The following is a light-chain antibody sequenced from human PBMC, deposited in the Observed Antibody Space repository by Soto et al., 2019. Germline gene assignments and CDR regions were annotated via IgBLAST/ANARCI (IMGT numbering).Light chain of an antibody. V-gene: IGKV3-20*01. CDR2: TVS. CDR3: QQYGDSPGA. Sequence: ENVLTQSPGTLSVSPGERATLSCRASQSVGRDSLAWYQQRPGQAPRLLIDTVSSRASGIPDRFTGTGSGTDVALIIDGLEPEDFAMYYCQQYGDSPGAFGPGTKVETK. CDR1: QSVGRDS. J-gene: IGKJ3*01.